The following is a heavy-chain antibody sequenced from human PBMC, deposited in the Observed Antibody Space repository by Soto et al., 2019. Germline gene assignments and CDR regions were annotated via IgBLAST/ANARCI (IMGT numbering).Heavy chain of an antibody. V-gene: IGHV3-73*02. J-gene: IGHJ6*02. Sequence: EVQLVESGGGLVQPGGSLKLSCVGSGFIFGGSAIHWVRQASGKGLERVGRIRSRANNYATSSAVSVRGRFTFSRDDSKNTAYLQMNTLKTDDTAVYYCCRGQGAPIGDYYYHGLDVWGQGTPVTVS. D-gene: IGHD2-2*02. CDR2: IRSRANNYAT. CDR3: CRGQGAPIGDYYYHGLDV. CDR1: GFIFGGSA.